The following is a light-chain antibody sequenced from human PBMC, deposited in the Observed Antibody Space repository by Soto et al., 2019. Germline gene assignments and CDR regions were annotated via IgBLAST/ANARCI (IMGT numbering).Light chain of an antibody. CDR3: QQRTDRPPWT. CDR2: DAS. CDR1: QSIGLA. J-gene: IGKJ1*01. V-gene: IGKV3-11*01. Sequence: EIVLTQSPATLSLSPGERATLSCRASQSIGLAIAWYQHKPGQAPRLLIFDASQRATGIPARFRGSGSGTDFTLSISSLEPEDFAVYYCQQRTDRPPWTFGQGTKVESK.